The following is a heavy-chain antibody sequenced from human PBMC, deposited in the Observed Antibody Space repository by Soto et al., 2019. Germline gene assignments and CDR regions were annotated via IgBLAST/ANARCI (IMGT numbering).Heavy chain of an antibody. J-gene: IGHJ6*02. CDR2: IYYSGST. CDR1: GGSISSGGYY. V-gene: IGHV4-31*03. D-gene: IGHD2-2*01. Sequence: PSETLSLTCTVSGGSISSGGYYWSWIRQHPGKGLEWIGYIYYSGSTYYNPSLKSRVTISVDTSKNQFSLKLSSVTAADTAVYYCARTDAVVVPAAPYYYYGMDVWGQGTTVTVS. CDR3: ARTDAVVVPAAPYYYYGMDV.